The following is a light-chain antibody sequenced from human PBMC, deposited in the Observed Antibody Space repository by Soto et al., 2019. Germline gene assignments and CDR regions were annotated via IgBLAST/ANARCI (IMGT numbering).Light chain of an antibody. J-gene: IGLJ2*01. CDR2: SNN. Sequence: QSVLTQPPSASGTPGQRVTISCSGSSSKIGSNTINWYQQLQGTAPKLLIYSNNQRPSGVPDRFSGSKSGTSASLAISGLQSEDEADYYCSAWDDSLNVVIFGGGTKLTVL. CDR1: SSKIGSNT. CDR3: SAWDDSLNVVI. V-gene: IGLV1-44*01.